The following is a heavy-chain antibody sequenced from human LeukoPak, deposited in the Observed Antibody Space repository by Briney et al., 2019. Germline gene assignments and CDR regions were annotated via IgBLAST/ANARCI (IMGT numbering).Heavy chain of an antibody. CDR2: IYYSGST. D-gene: IGHD3-10*01. CDR1: GGSISSSSYY. Sequence: SETLSLTCTVSGGSISSSSYYWGWIRQPPGKGLEWIGSIYYSGSTYYNPSLKSRVTISVDTSKNQFSLKLSSVTAADTAVYYCARESGRLWFGEYPLDYWGQGTLVTVSS. J-gene: IGHJ4*02. V-gene: IGHV4-39*07. CDR3: ARESGRLWFGEYPLDY.